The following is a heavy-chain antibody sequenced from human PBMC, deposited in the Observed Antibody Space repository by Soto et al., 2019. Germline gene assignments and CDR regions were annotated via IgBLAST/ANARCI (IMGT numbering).Heavy chain of an antibody. CDR2: IRGSGGST. D-gene: IGHD2-15*01. V-gene: IGHV3-23*01. Sequence: GGSLRLSCAASGFTFSSYAMSWVRQAPGKGLEWVSAIRGSGGSTYYADSVKGRFTISRDNSKNTLYLQMNSLRAEDTAVYYFAKGYCSGGSCVFFDYWGQGTLVTVSS. CDR1: GFTFSSYA. CDR3: AKGYCSGGSCVFFDY. J-gene: IGHJ4*02.